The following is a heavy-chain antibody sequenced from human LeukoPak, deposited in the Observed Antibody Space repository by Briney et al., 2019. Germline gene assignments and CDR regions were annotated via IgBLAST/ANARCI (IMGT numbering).Heavy chain of an antibody. Sequence: PGGSLRLSCAASGFTFSSYAMSWVRQAPGKGLEWVSYISSSGSTIYYADSVKGRFTISRDNAKNSLYLQMNSLRAEDTAVYYCARYMVRGVFDYWGQGTLVTVSS. V-gene: IGHV3-48*04. J-gene: IGHJ4*02. CDR2: ISSSGSTI. D-gene: IGHD3-10*01. CDR1: GFTFSSYA. CDR3: ARYMVRGVFDY.